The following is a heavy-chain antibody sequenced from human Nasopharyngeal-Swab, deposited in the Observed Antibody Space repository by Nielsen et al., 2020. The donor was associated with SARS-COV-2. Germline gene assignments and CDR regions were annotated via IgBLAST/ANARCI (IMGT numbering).Heavy chain of an antibody. Sequence: GESLKISCAASGFTFSSYWMSWVRQAPGKGLEWVANIKQDGSEKYYVDSVKGRFTISRDNAKNSLYLQMNSLRAEDTAVYYCARLPPNCGGDCYFDYWGQGTPVTVSS. V-gene: IGHV3-7*01. CDR2: IKQDGSEK. J-gene: IGHJ4*02. CDR3: ARLPPNCGGDCYFDY. D-gene: IGHD2-21*02. CDR1: GFTFSSYW.